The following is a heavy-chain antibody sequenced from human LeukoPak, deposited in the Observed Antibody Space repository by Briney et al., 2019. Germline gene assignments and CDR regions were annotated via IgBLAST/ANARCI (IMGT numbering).Heavy chain of an antibody. CDR2: INPNSGGT. CDR3: ARDSDQLLLVNWFDP. Sequence: ASVKVSCKASGYTFTGYYMHWVRQAPGQGLEWMGRINPNSGGTNYAQKFQGRVTMTRDTSISTAYMELSRLRSDDTAVYYCARDSDQLLLVNWFDPWGQGTLVTVSS. J-gene: IGHJ5*02. CDR1: GYTFTGYY. D-gene: IGHD2-2*01. V-gene: IGHV1-2*06.